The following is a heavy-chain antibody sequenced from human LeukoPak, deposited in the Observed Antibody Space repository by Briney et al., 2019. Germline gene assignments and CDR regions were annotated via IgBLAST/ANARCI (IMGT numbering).Heavy chain of an antibody. Sequence: SETLSLTCTVSGDSMTSDYWTWIRQPAGGGLECIGRIYPNGNANYNPSLKSRVTMSVDTSKNQFSLSLSSVTAADTAMYYCARIKYTDYYFYMDVWGKGTTVTVSS. V-gene: IGHV4-4*07. CDR1: GDSMTSDY. CDR3: ARIKYTDYYFYMDV. J-gene: IGHJ6*03. CDR2: IYPNGNA. D-gene: IGHD5-18*01.